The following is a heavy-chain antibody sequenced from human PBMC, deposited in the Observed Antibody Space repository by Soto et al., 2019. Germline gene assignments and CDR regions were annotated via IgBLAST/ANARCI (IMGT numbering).Heavy chain of an antibody. D-gene: IGHD2-15*01. CDR2: IYYSGST. V-gene: IGHV4-61*01. J-gene: IGHJ2*01. CDR1: GGSVSSGSYY. CDR3: ARGLSDNWYFDL. Sequence: PSETLSLTCTVSGGSVSSGSYYWSLIRQPPGKGLEWIGYIYYSGSTNYNPSLKSRVTISVDTSKNQFSLKLSSVTAADTAVYYCARGLSDNWYFDLWGRGTLVTVSS.